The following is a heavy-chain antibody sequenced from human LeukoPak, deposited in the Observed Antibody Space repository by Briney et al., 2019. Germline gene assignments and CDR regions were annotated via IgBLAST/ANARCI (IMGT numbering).Heavy chain of an antibody. CDR3: ARESVHYGMDV. V-gene: IGHV4-39*07. CDR2: IYYSGST. J-gene: IGHJ6*02. CDR1: GGSISSSSYY. Sequence: PSETLSLTCTVSGGSISSSSYYWGWIRQPPGKGLEWIGSIYYSGSTYYNPSLKSRVTISVDTSKNQFSLKLSSVTAADTAVYYCARESVHYGMDVWGQGTTVTVSS.